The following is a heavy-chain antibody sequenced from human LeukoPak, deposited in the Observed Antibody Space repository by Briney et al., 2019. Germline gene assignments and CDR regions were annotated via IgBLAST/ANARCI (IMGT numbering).Heavy chain of an antibody. J-gene: IGHJ3*02. D-gene: IGHD3-22*01. CDR2: INPNSGGT. CDR1: GYTFTGYY. CDR3: ARVRYYYESSDGAFDI. Sequence: GASVKISCKASGYTFTGYYMHWVRQAPGQGLEGMGWINPNSGGTNYAQKFQGRVTMTRDTSISTAYMERSRLRSDDTAVYYCARVRYYYESSDGAFDIWGQGTMVTVSS. V-gene: IGHV1-2*02.